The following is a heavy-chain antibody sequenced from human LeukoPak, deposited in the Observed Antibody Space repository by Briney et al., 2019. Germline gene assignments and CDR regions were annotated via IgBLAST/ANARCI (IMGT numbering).Heavy chain of an antibody. CDR1: RFTFSACG. J-gene: IGHJ4*02. V-gene: IGHV3-30*18. CDR2: ISFDGSRK. CDR3: AKGTAVDRQYFEN. Sequence: GGSLRLSCAASRFTFSACGMHWVRQAPGKGLEWVAAISFDGSRKYYADSVKGRFTISRDNSMNTLYLQMNSLRAEDTAVYYCAKGTAVDRQYFENWGQGTLVTVSP. D-gene: IGHD1-1*01.